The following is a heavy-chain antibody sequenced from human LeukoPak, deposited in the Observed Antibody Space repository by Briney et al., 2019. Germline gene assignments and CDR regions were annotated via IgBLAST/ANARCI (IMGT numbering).Heavy chain of an antibody. Sequence: SETLSLTRTVSGYSISSGYYWGWIRQPPGKGLEWIGSIYHSGSTYYNPSLKSRVTISVDTSKNQFSLKLSSVTAADTAVYYCASSPIVDFFDYWGQGTLVTVSS. V-gene: IGHV4-38-2*02. CDR3: ASSPIVDFFDY. CDR1: GYSISSGYY. CDR2: IYHSGST. J-gene: IGHJ4*02. D-gene: IGHD3-22*01.